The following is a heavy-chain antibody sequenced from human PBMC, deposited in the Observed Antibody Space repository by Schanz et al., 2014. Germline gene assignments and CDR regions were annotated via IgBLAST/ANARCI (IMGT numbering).Heavy chain of an antibody. CDR1: GFGFSSYS. V-gene: IGHV3-23*04. D-gene: IGHD2-8*02. CDR2: ISGSGGST. Sequence: EVHLVESGGGLVQPGGSLRLSCAASGFGFSSYSMNWVRQAPGKGLEWVSAISGSGGSTYYADSVKGRFTISRDNSKNTLYLQMNSLRAEDTAVYYCAKSLESCPGGRCSRGYFDYWGQGTLVTVSS. CDR3: AKSLESCPGGRCSRGYFDY. J-gene: IGHJ4*02.